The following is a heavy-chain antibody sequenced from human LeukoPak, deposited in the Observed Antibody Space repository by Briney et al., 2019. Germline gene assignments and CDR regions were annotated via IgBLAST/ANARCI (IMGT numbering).Heavy chain of an antibody. J-gene: IGHJ3*02. Sequence: HGESLKISCKGSGYSFTSYWIGWVRQMPGKGLEWMGIIYPGDSDTRYSPSFQGQVTISADKSISTAYLQWSSLKASDTAMYYCARHFSIPKRYYDYVWGSYRPVDAFDIGGQGTMVTVSS. CDR1: GYSFTSYW. D-gene: IGHD3-16*02. CDR3: ARHFSIPKRYYDYVWGSYRPVDAFDI. V-gene: IGHV5-51*01. CDR2: IYPGDSDT.